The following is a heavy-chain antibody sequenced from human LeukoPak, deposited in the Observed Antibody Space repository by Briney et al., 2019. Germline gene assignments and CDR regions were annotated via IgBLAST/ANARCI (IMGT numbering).Heavy chain of an antibody. V-gene: IGHV3-7*01. J-gene: IGHJ4*02. CDR1: GFTFSSYG. CDR2: IGQDGSVK. CDR3: GNQCSGGICPEN. Sequence: PGGSLRLSCAASGFTFSSYGMHWVRQAPGKGLEWVGNIGQDGSVKNYADSVKGRFTISRDNAKNPVFLQMNSLRAEDTAFYYCGNQCSGGICPENWGRGTLVTVSS. D-gene: IGHD2-15*01.